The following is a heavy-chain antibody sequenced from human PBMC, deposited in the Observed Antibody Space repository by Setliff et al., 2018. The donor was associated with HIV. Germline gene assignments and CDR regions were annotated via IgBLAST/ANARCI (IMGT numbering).Heavy chain of an antibody. CDR2: IYTSATT. D-gene: IGHD2-8*02. CDR1: GVSISGHF. V-gene: IGHV4-4*09. Sequence: KTSETLSLTCFVSGVSISGHFWGWIRQPPGKGLEWIGYIYTSATTEYNPSLDSRVTISVDTSRDQFSLNLRSVTAADTALYFCARLIHTGLLYFDYWGLGMLVTVSS. CDR3: ARLIHTGLLYFDY. J-gene: IGHJ4*02.